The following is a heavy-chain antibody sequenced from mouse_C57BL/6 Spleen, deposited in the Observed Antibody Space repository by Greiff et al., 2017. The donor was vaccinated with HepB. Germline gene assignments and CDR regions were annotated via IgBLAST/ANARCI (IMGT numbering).Heavy chain of an antibody. V-gene: IGHV5-9-1*02. J-gene: IGHJ3*01. CDR1: GFTFSSYA. CDR2: ISSGGDYI. D-gene: IGHD3-2*02. Sequence: EVQGVESGEGLVKPGGSLKLSCAASGFTFSSYAMSWVRQTPEKRLEWVAYISSGGDYIYYADTVKGRFTISRDNARNTLYLQMSSLKSEDTAMYYCTRQLRFPFAYWGQGTLVTVSA. CDR3: TRQLRFPFAY.